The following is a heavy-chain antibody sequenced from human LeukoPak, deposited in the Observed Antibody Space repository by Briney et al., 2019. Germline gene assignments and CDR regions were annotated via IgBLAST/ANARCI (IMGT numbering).Heavy chain of an antibody. Sequence: SVKVSCKASGGTFSSYAISWVRQAPGQGLEWMGRIIPILGIANYAQKFQGRVTITADKSTSTAYMELSSLRSDDTAVYYCARDEMPTFDAFDMWGQGTMVTVSS. CDR1: GGTFSSYA. J-gene: IGHJ3*02. D-gene: IGHD2-2*01. CDR2: IIPILGIA. CDR3: ARDEMPTFDAFDM. V-gene: IGHV1-69*04.